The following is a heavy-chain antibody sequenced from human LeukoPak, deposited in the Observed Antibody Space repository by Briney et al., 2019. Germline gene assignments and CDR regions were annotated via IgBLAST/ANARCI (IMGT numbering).Heavy chain of an antibody. CDR1: GGSFSGYY. Sequence: PSETLSLTCAVYGGSFSGYYWIWIRQPPGKGLEWIGEINHSGSTNYNPSLKSRVTISLDTSKNQPSLRLSSVTAADTAVYFCARAPYGGALDYWGQGTLVTVSS. V-gene: IGHV4-34*01. D-gene: IGHD4-23*01. CDR2: INHSGST. J-gene: IGHJ4*02. CDR3: ARAPYGGALDY.